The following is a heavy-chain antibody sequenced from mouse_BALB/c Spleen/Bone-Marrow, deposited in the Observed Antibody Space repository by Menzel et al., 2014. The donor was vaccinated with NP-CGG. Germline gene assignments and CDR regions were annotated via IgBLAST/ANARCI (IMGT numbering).Heavy chain of an antibody. V-gene: IGHV1S81*02. CDR2: INPSNGGA. Sequence: VQLQQSGAELVKPGASVKLSCKASGYTFTSYYMYWVKQRPGQGLEWIGEINPSNGGANFNGKFKSKATLTVDKSSSTAYMQLSSLTSEDSAVYYCTRENYGFAYWGQGTLVTVSA. CDR1: GYTFTSYY. D-gene: IGHD1-1*02. CDR3: TRENYGFAY. J-gene: IGHJ3*01.